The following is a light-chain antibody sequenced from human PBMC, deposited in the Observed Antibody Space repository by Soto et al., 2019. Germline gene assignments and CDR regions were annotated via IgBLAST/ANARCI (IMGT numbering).Light chain of an antibody. Sequence: DIQMTQSPSSLSASVGDRVTITCRASLGISTYLNWYQQKPGKAPKVLIYAASSLQSGVPSRFSGSGSETDFTLTISSLQPEDFATYSCQQSNSITWTFGQGTKVEIK. J-gene: IGKJ1*01. CDR2: AAS. CDR1: LGISTY. V-gene: IGKV1-39*01. CDR3: QQSNSITWT.